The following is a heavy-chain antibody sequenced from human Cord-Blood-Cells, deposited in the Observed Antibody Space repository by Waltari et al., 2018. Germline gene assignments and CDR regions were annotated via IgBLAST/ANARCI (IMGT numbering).Heavy chain of an antibody. D-gene: IGHD1-26*01. Sequence: QVQLLQSGAAVKKPGASVTVSCKASGYTFTSHSMLWVRPAAGKRLEWMGWINAGNGNTKYSQKFQGRVTITRDTSASTAYMELSSLRSEDTAVYYCARDQLVGALYYYYGMDVWGQGTTVTVSS. CDR3: ARDQLVGALYYYYGMDV. CDR2: INAGNGNT. V-gene: IGHV1-3*01. J-gene: IGHJ6*02. CDR1: GYTFTSHS.